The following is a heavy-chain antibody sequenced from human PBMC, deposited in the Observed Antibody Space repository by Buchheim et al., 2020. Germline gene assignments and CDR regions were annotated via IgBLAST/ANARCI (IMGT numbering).Heavy chain of an antibody. Sequence: QVQLVESGGGVVQPGRSLRLSCAASGFTFSRFGMHWVRQAPGKGLEWVAVISYDGSHKYYVDSVKGRFTISRDNSKNTLYLRMNSLRAEDTAVYYCAKGLDIVIVTALGYWGQGTL. CDR3: AKGLDIVIVTALGY. J-gene: IGHJ4*02. D-gene: IGHD2-21*02. CDR1: GFTFSRFG. CDR2: ISYDGSHK. V-gene: IGHV3-30*18.